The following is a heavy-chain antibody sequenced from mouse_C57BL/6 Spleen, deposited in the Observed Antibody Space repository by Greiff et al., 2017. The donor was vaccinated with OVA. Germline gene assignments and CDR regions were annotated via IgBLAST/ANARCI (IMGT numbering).Heavy chain of an antibody. Sequence: DVHLVESGGGLVKPGGSLKLSCAASGFTFSDYGMHWVRQAPEKGLEWVAYISSGSSTIYYADTLKGRFTFTRDNAKNTRFLQMTSLRSEDAAMCYCARKGWYFDVWGTGTTVTVSS. CDR3: ARKGWYFDV. CDR2: ISSGSSTI. V-gene: IGHV5-17*01. J-gene: IGHJ1*03. CDR1: GFTFSDYG.